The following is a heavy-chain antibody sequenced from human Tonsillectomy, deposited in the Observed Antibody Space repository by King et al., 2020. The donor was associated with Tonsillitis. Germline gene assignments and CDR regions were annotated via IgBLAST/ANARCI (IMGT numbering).Heavy chain of an antibody. J-gene: IGHJ4*02. CDR2: INSDGTRT. Sequence: VQLVESGGGLVQPGGSLRLSCAASGFTFSSYWMHWVRQAPGEGLVWVSRINSDGTRTSYADSVKGRFTISRDNAKNTLYLQMNSLRAEDTAVYYCAREGYFEEFDYWGQGTLVTVSS. CDR3: AREGYFEEFDY. CDR1: GFTFSSYW. D-gene: IGHD3-9*01. V-gene: IGHV3-74*01.